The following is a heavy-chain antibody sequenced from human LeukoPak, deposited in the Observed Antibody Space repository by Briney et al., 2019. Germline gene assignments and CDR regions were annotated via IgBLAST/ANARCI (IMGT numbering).Heavy chain of an antibody. CDR2: IYTSGST. J-gene: IGHJ4*02. V-gene: IGHV4-4*09. CDR3: ARTQGSRSWDYYFDY. CDR1: GGSISSYY. Sequence: SETLSLTCAVSGGSISSYYWSWIRQPPGKGLEWIGYIYTSGSTTYSPSLKSRVAISVDTSKNQFSLKLSSVTAADTSVYYCARTQGSRSWDYYFDYWGQGTLVTVSP. D-gene: IGHD2-15*01.